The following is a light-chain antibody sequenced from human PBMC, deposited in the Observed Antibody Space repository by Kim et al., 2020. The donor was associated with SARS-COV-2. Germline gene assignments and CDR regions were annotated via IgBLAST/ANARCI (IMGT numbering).Light chain of an antibody. J-gene: IGKJ4*01. CDR2: GAS. Sequence: PTLSLSPGERAPLSCRARQSVSGNLVWYQQRPGQAPRLLIYGASIRATGVPARFSGSGSGTEFTLTISSLQSEDFAVYYCQRGLTFGGGTKVDIK. V-gene: IGKV3-15*01. CDR1: QSVSGN. CDR3: QRGLT.